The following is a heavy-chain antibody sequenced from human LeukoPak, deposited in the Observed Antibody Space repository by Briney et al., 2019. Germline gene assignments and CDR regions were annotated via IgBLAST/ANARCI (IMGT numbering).Heavy chain of an antibody. CDR3: ARDPDYDSSGYLDAFDI. CDR1: GGSISNYY. Sequence: SETLSLTCTVSGGSISNYYWSWIRQPPGKGLEWIGYIYYRENTNYNPSLKSRVTISVDTSKNQFSLKLSSVTAADTAVYYCARDPDYDSSGYLDAFDIWGQGTMVTVSS. D-gene: IGHD3-22*01. V-gene: IGHV4-59*12. CDR2: IYYRENT. J-gene: IGHJ3*02.